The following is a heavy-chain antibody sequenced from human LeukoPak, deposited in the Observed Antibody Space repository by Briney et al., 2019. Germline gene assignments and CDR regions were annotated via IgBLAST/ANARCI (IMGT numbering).Heavy chain of an antibody. V-gene: IGHV3-33*08. J-gene: IGHJ3*02. D-gene: IGHD2-15*01. CDR1: GFTFSSNG. CDR2: IRYDGSNK. CDR3: ARVLCTGGTCLDAFDI. Sequence: GGSLRLSCVASGFTFSSNGMYWVRQAPGKGLEWVAVIRYDGSNKYYADSVKGRFTISRDNSKNTLYLQMNSLRAEDTAVYYCARVLCTGGTCLDAFDIWGQGTMVTVSS.